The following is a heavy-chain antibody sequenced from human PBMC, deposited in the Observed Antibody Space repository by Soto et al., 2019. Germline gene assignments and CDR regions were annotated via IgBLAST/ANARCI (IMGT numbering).Heavy chain of an antibody. CDR2: MNPNSGNT. J-gene: IGHJ4*02. V-gene: IGHV1-8*01. D-gene: IGHD3-9*01. CDR1: GYTFTSYD. Sequence: ASVKVSCKASGYTFTSYDINWVRQATGQGLEWMGWMNPNSGNTGYAQKFQGRVTMTRNTSISTAYMELSSLRSEDTAVYYCARRYFDWLLYDYWGRGTLVTVSS. CDR3: ARRYFDWLLYDY.